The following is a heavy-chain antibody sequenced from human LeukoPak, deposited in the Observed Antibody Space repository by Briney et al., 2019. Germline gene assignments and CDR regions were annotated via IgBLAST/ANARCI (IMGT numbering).Heavy chain of an antibody. CDR3: ARASWVSTTDAVR. J-gene: IGHJ4*02. CDR1: RLSFTTFA. D-gene: IGHD1-14*01. Sequence: PGGSLRLSCAASRLSFTTFAMSWVRQGPARGLEWVSSMKGTGETFYADSVKGRFTLSRDSSRNTVHLQLNNLRVEDTAIYYCARASWVSTTDAVRWGQGTLVTVSS. V-gene: IGHV3-23*01. CDR2: MKGTGET.